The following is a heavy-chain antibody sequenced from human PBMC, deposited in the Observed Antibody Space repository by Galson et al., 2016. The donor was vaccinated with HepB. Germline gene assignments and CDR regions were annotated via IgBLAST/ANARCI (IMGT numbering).Heavy chain of an antibody. CDR1: GFAFNTYW. D-gene: IGHD2-21*02. J-gene: IGHJ4*02. CDR2: IKQDASEK. Sequence: LRLSCAASGFAFNTYWMSWVRHAPGKGLEWVDNIKQDASEKYYVDSVKGRFTISRDNAKNSPYLQMNSLTADDTAVYYCARDYRHCGADPMGAQGTLVTVSS. V-gene: IGHV3-7*01. CDR3: ARDYRHCGADPM.